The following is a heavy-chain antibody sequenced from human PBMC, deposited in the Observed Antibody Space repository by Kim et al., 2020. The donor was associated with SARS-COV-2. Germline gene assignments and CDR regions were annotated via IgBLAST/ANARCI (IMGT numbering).Heavy chain of an antibody. Sequence: GGSLRLSCAASGFTFSSYAMSWVRQAPGKGLEWVSGISGSGGSTYYADSVKGRFTISRDNSKNTLYLQMNSLRAEDTAIYYCAKEVAGTTYYFDYWGQGTLVTVSS. CDR2: ISGSGGST. CDR1: GFTFSSYA. D-gene: IGHD6-19*01. V-gene: IGHV3-23*01. CDR3: AKEVAGTTYYFDY. J-gene: IGHJ4*02.